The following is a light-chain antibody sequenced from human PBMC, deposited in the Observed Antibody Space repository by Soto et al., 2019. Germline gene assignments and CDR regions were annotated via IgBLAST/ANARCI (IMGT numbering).Light chain of an antibody. CDR1: QSVSSSY. J-gene: IGKJ1*01. Sequence: EIVLTQSPGTLSLSPVERATLSCRASQSVSSSYLAWYQQKPGQAPRLLIYGASSRATGIPDRFSGSGSGTDFTLTISRLEPEDFAVYYCQQYGSSPWTFGQGTKADIK. CDR2: GAS. V-gene: IGKV3-20*01. CDR3: QQYGSSPWT.